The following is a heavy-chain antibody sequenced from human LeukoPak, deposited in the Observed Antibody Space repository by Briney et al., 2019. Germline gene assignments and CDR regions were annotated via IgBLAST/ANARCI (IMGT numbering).Heavy chain of an antibody. CDR1: GYTFTGYY. CDR2: INPNSGGT. Sequence: ASVTVSCTASGYTFTGYYMHWVRQAPGQGLEWMGRINPNSGGTNYAQKFQGRVTMTRDTSISTAYMELSRLRSDDTAVYYCAREDYYDSSGYLYWGQGTLVTVSS. D-gene: IGHD3-22*01. V-gene: IGHV1-2*06. CDR3: AREDYYDSSGYLY. J-gene: IGHJ4*02.